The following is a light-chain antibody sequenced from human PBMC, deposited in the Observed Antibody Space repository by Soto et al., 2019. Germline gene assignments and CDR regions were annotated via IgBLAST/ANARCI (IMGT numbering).Light chain of an antibody. CDR2: DAS. V-gene: IGKV3-11*01. CDR3: QQRSNWPPVT. CDR1: QSVSSY. Sequence: EILLTQSPATLSLSPGERATLSCSASQSVSSYLAWYQQKPGQAHRLLIYDASNRATGIPARFSGSGSGTDFTLTISSLEPEYFAIYYCQQRSNWPPVTFGGGTKVEIK. J-gene: IGKJ4*01.